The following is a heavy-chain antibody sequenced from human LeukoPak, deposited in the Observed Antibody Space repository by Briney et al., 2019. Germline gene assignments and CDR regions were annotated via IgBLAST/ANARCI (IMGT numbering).Heavy chain of an antibody. CDR2: IWYDGSNK. CDR1: GFTFSSYG. D-gene: IGHD6-13*01. CDR3: ARIIVAAGTGY. J-gene: IGHJ4*02. Sequence: GGSLRLSCAASGFTFSSYGMHWVRQAPGKGLEWVAVIWYDGSNKYYADSVKGRLAISRDNAKNALYLQMNSLRAEDTAVYHCARIIVAAGTGYWGQGTVDTVSS. V-gene: IGHV3-33*01.